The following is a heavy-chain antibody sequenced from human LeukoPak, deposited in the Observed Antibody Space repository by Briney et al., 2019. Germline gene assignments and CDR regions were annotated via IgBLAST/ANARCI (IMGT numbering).Heavy chain of an antibody. CDR1: GFTFSSYG. V-gene: IGHV3-30*18. D-gene: IGHD6-19*01. CDR2: ISYDGSNE. CDR3: AQGGFSSGWFGY. Sequence: GGSLRLSCAASGFTFSSYGMHWVRQAPGKGLEWVAVISYDGSNEYYADSVKGRFTISRDNSKNTLYLQMNGLRAEDTAVYYCAQGGFSSGWFGYWGQGTLVTVSS. J-gene: IGHJ4*02.